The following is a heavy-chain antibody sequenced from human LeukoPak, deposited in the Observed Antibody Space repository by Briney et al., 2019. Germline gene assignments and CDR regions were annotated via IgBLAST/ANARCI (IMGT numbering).Heavy chain of an antibody. CDR1: GYTFTGYY. CDR2: INPNSGGT. CDR3: ATVYPSGNYY. V-gene: IGHV1-2*06. Sequence: ASVKVSCKASGYTFTGYYMHWVRQAPGQGLEWMGRINPNSGGTDYAQKFQGRVTMTRDTSISTVYMELNRLTSDDTAVYLCATVYPSGNYYWGQGTLVTVSS. D-gene: IGHD3-10*01. J-gene: IGHJ4*02.